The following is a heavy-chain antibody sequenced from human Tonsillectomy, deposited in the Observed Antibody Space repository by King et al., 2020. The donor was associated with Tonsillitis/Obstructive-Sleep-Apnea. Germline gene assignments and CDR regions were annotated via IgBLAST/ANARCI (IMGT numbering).Heavy chain of an antibody. D-gene: IGHD3-10*01. CDR2: INHSGST. CDR1: GGSFSGYY. V-gene: IGHV4-34*01. J-gene: IGHJ6*03. Sequence: QVQLQQWGAGLLKPSETLSLTCAVYGGSFSGYYWSWIRQPPGKGLEWIGEINHSGSTNYNPSLKSRVTISVDTSKNQFSLKLSSVTAADTAVYYCADYGSGTLYYYYYMDVWGKGTTVTVSS. CDR3: ADYGSGTLYYYYYMDV.